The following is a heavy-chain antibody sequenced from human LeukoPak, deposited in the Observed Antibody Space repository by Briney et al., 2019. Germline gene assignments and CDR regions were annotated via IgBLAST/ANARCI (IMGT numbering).Heavy chain of an antibody. CDR3: ARGREIHGGSDTKLDDY. CDR2: ISPRSGDT. Sequence: ASVKVSCKASGYIFTDYYMHWVRQAPGQGLEWMGWISPRSGDTSYAQKFQGRVTMTRDTSINTVDMDLSGLTSDDTAVFYCARGREIHGGSDTKLDDYWGQGTLVTVSS. CDR1: GYIFTDYY. D-gene: IGHD3-10*01. J-gene: IGHJ4*02. V-gene: IGHV1-2*02.